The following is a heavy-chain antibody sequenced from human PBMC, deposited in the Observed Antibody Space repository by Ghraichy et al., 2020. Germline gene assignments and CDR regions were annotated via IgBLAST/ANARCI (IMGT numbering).Heavy chain of an antibody. V-gene: IGHV3-23*01. J-gene: IGHJ4*02. CDR2: ISGGGTNT. CDR1: A. CDR3: AKDATWGSNWYEILDY. D-gene: IGHD6-13*01. Sequence: AMGWGRRAPGRGRGGVAAISGGGTNTYYADSVKGRFTISRDNSKNTLYLQMNSLRAEDTAIYYCAKDATWGSNWYEILDYWGQGNLVTVSS.